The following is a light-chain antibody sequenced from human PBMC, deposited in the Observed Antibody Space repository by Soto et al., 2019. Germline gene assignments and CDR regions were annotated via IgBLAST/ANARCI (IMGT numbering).Light chain of an antibody. CDR1: QSISSDH. CDR2: GAS. J-gene: IGKJ3*01. V-gene: IGKV3-20*01. Sequence: DIVLTQSPGILSLSPGERATLACRASQSISSDHLAWYQQRPGQSPRLLIYGASSRTTGVPDRFSGSGSGTDFTLTISRLEPEDFAAYYCQHYRSAPFTFGPGTKVDIK. CDR3: QHYRSAPFT.